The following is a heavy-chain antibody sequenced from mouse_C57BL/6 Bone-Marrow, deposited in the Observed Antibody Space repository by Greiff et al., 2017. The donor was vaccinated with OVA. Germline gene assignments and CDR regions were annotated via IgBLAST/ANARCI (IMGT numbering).Heavy chain of an antibody. CDR3: ARRKTAQATAWFAY. V-gene: IGHV1-18*01. D-gene: IGHD3-2*02. Sequence: EVQLQQSGPELVKPGASVKIPCKASGYTFTDYNMDWVKQSHGKSLEWIGDINPNNGGTIYNQKFKGKATLTVDKSSSTAYMELRSLTSEDTAVYYCARRKTAQATAWFAYWGQGTLVTVSA. CDR2: INPNNGGT. J-gene: IGHJ3*01. CDR1: GYTFTDYN.